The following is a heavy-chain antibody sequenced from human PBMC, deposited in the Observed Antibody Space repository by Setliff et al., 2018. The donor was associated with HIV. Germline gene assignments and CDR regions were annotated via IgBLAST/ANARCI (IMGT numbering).Heavy chain of an antibody. D-gene: IGHD2-2*01. V-gene: IGHV4-4*07. J-gene: IGHJ6*03. CDR3: AREECSSTSCFPYYYYYMDV. Sequence: ETLSLTCTVSGGSISSYYWSWIRQPAGKGLEWIGRIYTSGSTNYNPSLKSRVTMSVDTSKNQFSLKLSSVTAADTAVYYCAREECSSTSCFPYYYYYMDVWGKGTTVTVSS. CDR2: IYTSGST. CDR1: GGSISSYY.